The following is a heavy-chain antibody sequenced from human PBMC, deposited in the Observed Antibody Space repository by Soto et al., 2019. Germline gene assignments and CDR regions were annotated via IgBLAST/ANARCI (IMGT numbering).Heavy chain of an antibody. V-gene: IGHV1-69*13. D-gene: IGHD6-6*01. CDR2: IIPIFGTA. J-gene: IGHJ5*02. Sequence: SVKVSCKASGGTFSSYAISWVRQAPGQGLEWMGGIIPIFGTANYAQKFQGRVTITADESTSTAYMELSSLRSEDTAVYYCAVTTGLYSSSSWFDPWGQGTMVTVYS. CDR1: GGTFSSYA. CDR3: AVTTGLYSSSSWFDP.